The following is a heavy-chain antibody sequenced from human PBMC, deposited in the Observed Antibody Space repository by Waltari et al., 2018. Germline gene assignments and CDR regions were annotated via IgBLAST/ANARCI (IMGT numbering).Heavy chain of an antibody. V-gene: IGHV4-39*07. CDR1: GGSISSSSYY. CDR3: AREQQLVPGWFDP. J-gene: IGHJ5*02. D-gene: IGHD6-13*01. CDR2: IYYSGGT. Sequence: QLQLQESGPGLVKPSETLSLTCTVSGGSISSSSYYWGWIRQPPGKGLEWIGSIYYSGGTYYNPSLKSRVTRSVDTSKNQFSLKLSSVTAADTAVYYCAREQQLVPGWFDPWGQGTLVTVSS.